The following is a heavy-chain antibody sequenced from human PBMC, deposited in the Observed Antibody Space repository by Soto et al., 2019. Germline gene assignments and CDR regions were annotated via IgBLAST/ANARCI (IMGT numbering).Heavy chain of an antibody. CDR3: ARHNYGSGSTYFDY. J-gene: IGHJ4*02. CDR2: IYYSGST. V-gene: IGHV4-59*08. D-gene: IGHD3-10*01. Sequence: TSETLSLTCTVSGGSISSYYWSWIRQPPGKGLEWIGYIYYSGSTNYSPSLKSRVTISVDTSKNQFSLKLNSMTAADTAVYYCARHNYGSGSTYFDYWGQGTLVTVS. CDR1: GGSISSYY.